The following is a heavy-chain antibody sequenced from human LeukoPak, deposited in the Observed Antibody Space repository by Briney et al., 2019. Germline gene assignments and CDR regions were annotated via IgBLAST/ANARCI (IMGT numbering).Heavy chain of an antibody. CDR1: GGSISSVGYY. V-gene: IGHV4-31*03. D-gene: IGHD4-17*01. J-gene: IGHJ2*01. Sequence: PQTLSLTCTVSGGSISSVGYYWSWIRHHPGRGLEWIVYIYHSGSAYYNPSLKSRVTTSVDTSKNQFSLKLSSVTAADTAVYYCARGRSGTTVTTYWDFDLWGRGTLVTVSS. CDR3: ARGRSGTTVTTYWDFDL. CDR2: IYHSGSA.